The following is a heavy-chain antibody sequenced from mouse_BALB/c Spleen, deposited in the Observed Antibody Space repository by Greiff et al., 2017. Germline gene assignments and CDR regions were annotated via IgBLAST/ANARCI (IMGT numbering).Heavy chain of an antibody. CDR1: GFTFSSYA. D-gene: IGHD1-1*01. CDR2: ISSGGST. CDR3: ARSPIRYYGSPFDY. J-gene: IGHJ2*01. Sequence: EVQVVESGGGLVKPGGSLKLSCAASGFTFSSYAMSWVRQTPEKRLEWVASISSGGSTYYPDSVKGRFTISRDNARNILYLQMSSLRSEDTAMYYCARSPIRYYGSPFDYWGQGTTLTVSS. V-gene: IGHV5-6-5*01.